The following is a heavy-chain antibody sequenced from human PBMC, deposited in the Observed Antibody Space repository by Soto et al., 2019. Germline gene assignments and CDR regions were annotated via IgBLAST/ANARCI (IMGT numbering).Heavy chain of an antibody. V-gene: IGHV4-39*01. Sequence: QLQLQESGPGLVKPSETLSLTCTVSGGSISSSSYYWGWILQPPGKGLEWIGSIYYSGSTYYNPSLKSRVTISVDTSKNQFSLKLRSVTAADTAVYYCARPYSGSRRYFDYWGQGTLVTVSS. CDR3: ARPYSGSRRYFDY. J-gene: IGHJ4*02. CDR2: IYYSGST. D-gene: IGHD1-26*01. CDR1: GGSISSSSYY.